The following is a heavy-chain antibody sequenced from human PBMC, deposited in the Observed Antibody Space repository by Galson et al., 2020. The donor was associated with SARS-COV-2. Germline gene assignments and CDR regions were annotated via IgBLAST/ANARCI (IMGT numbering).Heavy chain of an antibody. CDR2: ISYDGSNK. D-gene: IGHD3-10*01. CDR1: GFTFSTYA. V-gene: IGHV3-30*04. J-gene: IGHJ1*01. CDR3: ARDVDVVPEAYLEH. Sequence: GESLKISCAASGFTFSTYALHWVRQAPGKGLEWVAVISYDGSNKYYADSEKSRITISRDNSKNTLYLQMNSLRAEDTAVYYCARDVDVVPEAYLEHWGQGVLVTVSS.